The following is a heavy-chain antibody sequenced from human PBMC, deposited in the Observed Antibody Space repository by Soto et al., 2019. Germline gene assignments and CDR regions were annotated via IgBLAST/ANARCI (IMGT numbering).Heavy chain of an antibody. CDR1: GFTFSDYD. CDR2: ISDDGSNE. Sequence: QVQLVESGGGVVQPGRSLRLSCEASGFTFSDYDIHWVRQAPGKGLEWVAVISDDGSNEYYVAAVKGRFTISRDNSKNKVYLQMNHLRGEDTDVYYCAKELRPAYRTGWLDHWRQGTLVTVSS. CDR3: AKELRPAYRTGWLDH. V-gene: IGHV3-30*18. J-gene: IGHJ5*02. D-gene: IGHD1-1*01.